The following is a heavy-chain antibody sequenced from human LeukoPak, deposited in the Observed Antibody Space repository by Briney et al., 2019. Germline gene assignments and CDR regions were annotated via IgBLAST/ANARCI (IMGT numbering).Heavy chain of an antibody. CDR1: GGSISTSY. CDR2: LYNSGST. CDR3: ARPKYADYDWPDWYFDL. V-gene: IGHV4-59*01. D-gene: IGHD4-17*01. Sequence: PSETLSLTCSVSGGSISTSYWIWIRQSPGKGLEWIGYLYNSGSTNYNPSFKSRATISVDMSKNRFFLNLTSLTAADTAVYYCARPKYADYDWPDWYFDLWGRGTLVTVSS. J-gene: IGHJ2*01.